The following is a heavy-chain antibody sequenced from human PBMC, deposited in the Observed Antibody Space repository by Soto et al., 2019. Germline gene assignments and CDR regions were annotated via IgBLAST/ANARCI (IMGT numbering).Heavy chain of an antibody. CDR1: GGSVSSGSYY. CDR2: IYYSGST. V-gene: IGHV4-61*01. J-gene: IGHJ4*02. Sequence: PSETLSFTCTVSGGSVSSGSYYWSWIRQPPGKGLEWIGYIYYSGSTNYNPSLKSRVTISVDTSKNQFSLKLSSVTAADTAVYYCARTRYYFDYWGQGTLVTVSS. CDR3: ARTRYYFDY.